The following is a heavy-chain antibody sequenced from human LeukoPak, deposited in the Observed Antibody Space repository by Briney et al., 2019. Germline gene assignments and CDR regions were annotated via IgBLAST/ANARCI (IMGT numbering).Heavy chain of an antibody. D-gene: IGHD3-16*01. Sequence: PGGSLRLSCAASGFTFSMYYMHWLRQAAGKGLVWVSYIKSDGSSANYADSVRGRFTISRDNAKNTVDLQMSSLRAEDTAVYYCARGTYRGEKYYDSIGGPLDIWGQGTMVTVSS. J-gene: IGHJ3*02. CDR2: IKSDGSSA. V-gene: IGHV3-74*01. CDR1: GFTFSMYY. CDR3: ARGTYRGEKYYDSIGGPLDI.